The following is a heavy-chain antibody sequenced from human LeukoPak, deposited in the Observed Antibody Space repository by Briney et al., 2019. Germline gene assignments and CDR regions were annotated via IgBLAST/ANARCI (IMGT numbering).Heavy chain of an antibody. D-gene: IGHD2-15*01. CDR3: ARAGYCSRGTCYSGDY. CDR1: GFTFSTSI. J-gene: IGHJ4*02. V-gene: IGHV3-48*01. Sequence: GGSLRLSCAASGFTFSTSIMNWVRQAPGKGLEWVSYIDSSSDTIYYADSVKGRFTISRGNAKNSLYLQMNSLRAEDTAVYFCARAGYCSRGTCYSGDYWGQGTLVTVSS. CDR2: IDSSSDTI.